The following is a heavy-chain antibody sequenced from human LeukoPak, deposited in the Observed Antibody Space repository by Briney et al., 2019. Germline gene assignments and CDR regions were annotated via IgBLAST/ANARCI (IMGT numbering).Heavy chain of an antibody. CDR1: GFTFSSYA. J-gene: IGHJ5*02. V-gene: IGHV3-23*01. Sequence: PGGSLRLSCAASGFTFSSYAMSWVRQAPGKGLEWVSAISGSGGSTYYADSVKGRFTISRDNSKNTLYLQMNSLRAEDTAVYYCAKDVNYDFWSGADDWFDPWGQGTLVTVSS. D-gene: IGHD3-3*01. CDR3: AKDVNYDFWSGADDWFDP. CDR2: ISGSGGST.